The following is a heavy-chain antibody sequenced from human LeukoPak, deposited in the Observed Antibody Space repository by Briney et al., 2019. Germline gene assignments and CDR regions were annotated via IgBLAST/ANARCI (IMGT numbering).Heavy chain of an antibody. CDR1: GFTFSNYW. V-gene: IGHV3-7*01. CDR2: IKTDGSEK. J-gene: IGHJ1*01. D-gene: IGHD3-22*01. CDR3: ATYSSLNRREFQF. Sequence: GGSLRLSCEGSGFTFSNYWMGWVRQAPGKGLQWVANIKTDGSEKYYVDSVKGRFTISRDNAKNSLYLQMSSLRAEDTAVYYCATYSSLNRREFQFWGQGTLLTVSS.